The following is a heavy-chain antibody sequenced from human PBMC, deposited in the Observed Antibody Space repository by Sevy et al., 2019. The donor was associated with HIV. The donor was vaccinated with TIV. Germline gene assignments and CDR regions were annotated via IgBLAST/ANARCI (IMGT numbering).Heavy chain of an antibody. CDR3: ATAPGYYDSAPFDY. CDR2: IKSKIDGETT. CDR1: GFTFNNAW. D-gene: IGHD3-22*01. J-gene: IGHJ4*02. V-gene: IGHV3-15*01. Sequence: GGSLRLSCVVSGFTFNNAWMNWVHQAPGTGLQWIGLIKSKIDGETTDYAAPLKGRFTISRDDSKNTLYLQMNSLKIEDTAVYHCATAPGYYDSAPFDYWGPGTLVTVSS.